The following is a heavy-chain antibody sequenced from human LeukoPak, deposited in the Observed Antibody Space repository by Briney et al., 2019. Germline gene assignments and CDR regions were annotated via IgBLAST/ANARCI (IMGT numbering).Heavy chain of an antibody. Sequence: ASVKVSCKASGGTFSSYAISWVRQAPGQGLEWMGGIFPIFGTANYAQKFQGRVTITADESTSTAYMELSSLRSEDTAVYYCARVPCMVRGVIPACWRGRARTNGMDVWGKGTTVTVSS. CDR1: GGTFSSYA. CDR3: ARVPCMVRGVIPACWRGRARTNGMDV. J-gene: IGHJ6*04. V-gene: IGHV1-69*13. CDR2: IFPIFGTA. D-gene: IGHD3-10*01.